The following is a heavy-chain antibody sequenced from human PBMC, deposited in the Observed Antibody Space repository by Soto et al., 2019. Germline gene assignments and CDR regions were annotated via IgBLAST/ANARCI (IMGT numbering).Heavy chain of an antibody. CDR1: GGSISSGDYY. CDR3: AADRGYSYGYFDF. D-gene: IGHD5-18*01. CDR2: IYYNGNT. J-gene: IGHJ4*02. V-gene: IGHV4-31*03. Sequence: TSETLSLTCTVSGGSISSGDYYWSWIRQPPGKGLEWIGYIYYNGNTYYTPSLKSRVTISLDTSKNQFSLKLNSVTAADTGIYYCAADRGYSYGYFDFWGQGALVTVSS.